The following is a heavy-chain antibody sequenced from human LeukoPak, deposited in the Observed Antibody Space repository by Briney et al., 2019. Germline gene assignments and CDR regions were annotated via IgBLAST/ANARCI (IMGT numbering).Heavy chain of an antibody. Sequence: SETLSLTCAVYGGSFSGYYWSWIRQPPGKGLEWIGEINHSGSTNYNPSLKSRVTISVETSKNQFSLKLSSVTAADTAVYYCARGPRRDILTGYYSVNFDYWGQGTLVTVSS. CDR3: ARGPRRDILTGYYSVNFDY. D-gene: IGHD3-9*01. J-gene: IGHJ4*02. CDR2: INHSGST. CDR1: GGSFSGYY. V-gene: IGHV4-34*01.